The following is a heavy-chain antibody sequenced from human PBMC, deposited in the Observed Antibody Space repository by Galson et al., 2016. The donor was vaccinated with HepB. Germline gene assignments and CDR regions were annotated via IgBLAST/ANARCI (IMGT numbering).Heavy chain of an antibody. Sequence: SETLSLTCTVSGGSVSGGSYYWSWIRQPPGKGLEWIGYIYYSGNTNYNPSLKSRVTISVDMSKNQFYLRLSSVTPADAAVYYCATDVGGNDYSDYVPDHQYGMDVWGQGTTVTVSS. V-gene: IGHV4-61*01. CDR3: ATDVGGNDYSDYVPDHQYGMDV. CDR2: IYYSGNT. D-gene: IGHD4-11*01. J-gene: IGHJ6*02. CDR1: GGSVSGGSYY.